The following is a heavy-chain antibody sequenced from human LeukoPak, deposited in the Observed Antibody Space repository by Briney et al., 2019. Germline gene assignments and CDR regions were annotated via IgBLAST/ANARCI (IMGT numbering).Heavy chain of an antibody. D-gene: IGHD3-10*01. V-gene: IGHV3-23*01. CDR2: IGGSGSTT. CDR1: GFTFSSYG. J-gene: IGHJ4*02. Sequence: GGSLRLSCAASGFTFSSYGMSWVRQAPGKGPEWVSAIGGSGSTTYYADSVKGRFTISRDNSKNTVLLQMNSLRAEDTAVYYCAPRGYPTVFHYWGQGTLVTVSS. CDR3: APRGYPTVFHY.